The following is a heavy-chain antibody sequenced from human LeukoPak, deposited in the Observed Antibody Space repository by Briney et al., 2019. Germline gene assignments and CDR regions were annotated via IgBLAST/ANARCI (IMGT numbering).Heavy chain of an antibody. CDR1: GGTFTSYA. J-gene: IGHJ4*02. Sequence: GASVKVSRKASGGTFTSYAISWVRQAPGQGLEWMGGIIPIFGTANYAQKFQGRVTITTDESTSTAYMELSSLRSEDTAVYYCATANPYCSSTSCSPSEFDYWCREPWSPSPQ. D-gene: IGHD2-2*01. CDR2: IIPIFGTA. CDR3: ATANPYCSSTSCSPSEFDY. V-gene: IGHV1-69*05.